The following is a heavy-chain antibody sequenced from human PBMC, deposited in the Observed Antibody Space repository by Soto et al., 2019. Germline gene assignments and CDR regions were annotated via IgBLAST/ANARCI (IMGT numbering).Heavy chain of an antibody. Sequence: ASVKVSCKASGYTFTSYGISWVRQAPGQGLEWMGWISAYNGNTNYAQKLQGRVTMTTGTSTSTAYKELRSLRSDDTAVYYWAREVKTGEARACDIWGQGTMVTVSS. J-gene: IGHJ3*02. CDR3: AREVKTGEARACDI. CDR1: GYTFTSYG. CDR2: ISAYNGNT. V-gene: IGHV1-18*01. D-gene: IGHD7-27*01.